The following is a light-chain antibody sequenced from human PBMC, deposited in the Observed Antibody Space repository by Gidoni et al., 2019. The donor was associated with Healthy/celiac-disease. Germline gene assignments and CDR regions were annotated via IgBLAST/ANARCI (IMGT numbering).Light chain of an antibody. J-gene: IGKJ1*01. V-gene: IGKV1-39*01. CDR1: QSIRSY. CDR2: AAS. CDR3: QQSYSTSWT. Sequence: DIQMTQSPSSLSASVGDRVNITCQASQSIRSYLNWYQQKPGKAPKLLIYAASSLQSGVPSRFSGSGSGTDFTLTISSLQPEDFATYYCQQSYSTSWTFGQGTKVEIK.